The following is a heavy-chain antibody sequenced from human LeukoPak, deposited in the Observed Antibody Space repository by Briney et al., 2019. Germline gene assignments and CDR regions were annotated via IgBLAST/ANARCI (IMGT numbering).Heavy chain of an antibody. V-gene: IGHV3-23*03. Sequence: PGGSLRLPCVASGFTFSDYAMNWVRQAPGKGLEWVSIIFGAGKNTTYYADSVKGRFTVSRDDAKNTLYLQMTTLRPEDTALYYCAKRNTMVRGGPSFDYWGQGILVTVSS. CDR1: GFTFSDYA. CDR3: AKRNTMVRGGPSFDY. CDR2: IFGAGKNTT. J-gene: IGHJ4*02. D-gene: IGHD3-10*01.